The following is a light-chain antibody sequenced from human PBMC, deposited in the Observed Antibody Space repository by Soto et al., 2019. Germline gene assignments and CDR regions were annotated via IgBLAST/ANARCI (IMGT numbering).Light chain of an antibody. V-gene: IGKV1-5*03. J-gene: IGKJ1*01. Sequence: DIQMPQSPSTLSASVGDRVTITCRASQSISSWLAWYQQKPGKAPKLLIYKASSLESGVPSRFSGSGSGTEFALTISSLQPDDFATYYCQQYNSYSWTVGQGTKVDSK. CDR1: QSISSW. CDR3: QQYNSYSWT. CDR2: KAS.